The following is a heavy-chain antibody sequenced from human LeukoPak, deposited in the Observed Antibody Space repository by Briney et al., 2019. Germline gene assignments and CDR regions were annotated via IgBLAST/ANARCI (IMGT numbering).Heavy chain of an antibody. J-gene: IGHJ4*02. CDR2: ISYDGGNK. CDR3: ARTYYDFWSGYYSHEGNPFDY. CDR1: GFTFSSYS. V-gene: IGHV3-30*03. Sequence: QPGGSLRLSCAASGFTFSSYSMNWVRQAPGQGLEWVAVISYDGGNKYYTDSVKGRFTISRDNAKNSLYLQMNSLRAEDTAVYYCARTYYDFWSGYYSHEGNPFDYWGQGTLVTVSS. D-gene: IGHD3-3*01.